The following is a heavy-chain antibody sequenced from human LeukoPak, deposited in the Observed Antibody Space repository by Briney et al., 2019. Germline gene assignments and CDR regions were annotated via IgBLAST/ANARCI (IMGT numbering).Heavy chain of an antibody. CDR3: SFSLNY. CDR2: IKTDGSDK. CDR1: GFSFGDSW. D-gene: IGHD2-15*01. V-gene: IGHV3-7*01. J-gene: IGHJ4*02. Sequence: PGGSLRLSCAASGFSFGDSWMDWVRQAPGKGLEWVANIKTDGSDKHYVDSVKGRFTISRDNAKNSVFLQMNSLRAEDTAVYFCSFSLNYWGQGTLVTVSS.